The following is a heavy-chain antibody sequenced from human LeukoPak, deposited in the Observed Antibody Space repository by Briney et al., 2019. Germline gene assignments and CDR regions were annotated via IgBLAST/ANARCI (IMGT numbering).Heavy chain of an antibody. CDR3: ARAYSSGWAYYYYYGMDV. CDR2: IYYSGST. Sequence: SETLSLTCTVSGGSLSSGGYYWSWIRQHPGKGLEWIGYIYYSGSTYYNPSLKSRVTISVDTSKNQFSLKLSSVTAADTAVYYCARAYSSGWAYYYYYGMDVWGQGTTVTVSS. V-gene: IGHV4-31*03. CDR1: GGSLSSGGYY. D-gene: IGHD6-19*01. J-gene: IGHJ6*02.